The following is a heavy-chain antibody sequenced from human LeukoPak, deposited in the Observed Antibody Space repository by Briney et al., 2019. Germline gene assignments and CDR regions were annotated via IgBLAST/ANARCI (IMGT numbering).Heavy chain of an antibody. J-gene: IGHJ6*03. CDR2: INYSGST. Sequence: SETLSLTCTVSGGSISSYYWSWIRQPPGKGLEWIGYINYSGSTNYNPSLKSRVTISVDTSKNQFSLKLNSVTAADTAMYYCARVETSAWSTSYYYYFHMDVWGKGTTVTISS. D-gene: IGHD6-19*01. V-gene: IGHV4-59*01. CDR3: ARVETSAWSTSYYYYFHMDV. CDR1: GGSISSYY.